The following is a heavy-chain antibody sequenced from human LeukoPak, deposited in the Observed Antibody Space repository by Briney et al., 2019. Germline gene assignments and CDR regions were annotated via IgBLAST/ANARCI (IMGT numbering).Heavy chain of an antibody. J-gene: IGHJ2*01. Sequence: GGSLKLSCAASGFTFSSYWMSWVRQAPGKGLEWVANIKQNGSEKYYVDSVKGRFTISRDNAKNSLYLQMNSLRAEDTAVYYCARVARLDWYFDLWGRGTLVTVSS. V-gene: IGHV3-7*01. CDR3: ARVARLDWYFDL. D-gene: IGHD6-6*01. CDR1: GFTFSSYW. CDR2: IKQNGSEK.